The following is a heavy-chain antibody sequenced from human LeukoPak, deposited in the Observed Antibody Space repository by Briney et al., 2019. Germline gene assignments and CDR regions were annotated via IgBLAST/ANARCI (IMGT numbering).Heavy chain of an antibody. CDR1: GYTFTSYG. CDR2: ISAYNGNT. D-gene: IGHD5-24*01. V-gene: IGHV1-18*01. Sequence: ASVKVSCKASGYTFTSYGISWVRQAPGQGLEWMGWISAYNGNTNYAQKLQGRVTMTTDTSTSTAYMELRSLRSDDTAVYYCARVDMATITQITYFDYWGQGTLVTVSS. CDR3: ARVDMATITQITYFDY. J-gene: IGHJ4*02.